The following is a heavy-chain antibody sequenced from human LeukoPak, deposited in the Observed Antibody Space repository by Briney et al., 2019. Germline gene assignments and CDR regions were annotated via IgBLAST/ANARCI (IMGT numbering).Heavy chain of an antibody. CDR1: GFTFSSYW. J-gene: IGHJ6*02. V-gene: IGHV3-23*01. D-gene: IGHD3-22*01. CDR2: ISGSGGST. CDR3: ATHYDSSGYPNYYYGMDV. Sequence: PGGSLRLSCAASGFTFSSYWMSWVRQAPGKGLEWVSAISGSGGSTYYADSVKGRFTISRDNSKNTLYLQMNSLRAEDTAVYYCATHYDSSGYPNYYYGMDVWGQGTTVTVSS.